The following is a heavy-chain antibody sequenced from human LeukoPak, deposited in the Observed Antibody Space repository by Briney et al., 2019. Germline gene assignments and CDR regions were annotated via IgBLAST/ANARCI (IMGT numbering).Heavy chain of an antibody. J-gene: IGHJ4*02. CDR2: IYHSGST. Sequence: SGTLSLTCDVSGASISGSEWWSWVRQPPGKGLEWIGEIYHSGSTNYNSSLKSRVTISVDKSKSHFSLKVSSVTAADTAVYYCARVVGNTNFDSWGQGALVTVSS. D-gene: IGHD2-21*01. CDR3: ARVVGNTNFDS. V-gene: IGHV4-4*02. CDR1: GASISGSEW.